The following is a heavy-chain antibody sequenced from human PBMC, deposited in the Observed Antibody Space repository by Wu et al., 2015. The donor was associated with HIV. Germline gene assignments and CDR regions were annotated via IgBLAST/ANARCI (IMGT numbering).Heavy chain of an antibody. CDR3: VSSAGTSYYFDY. D-gene: IGHD2-2*01. CDR1: GYTFTGYY. Sequence: QVQLMQSGAEVKKPGASVKVSCKASGYTFTGYYMHWVRQAPGQGLEWMGWINPNSGGSGGTNYAQKFQGRVTMTRDTSISTAYMELSRLRSADTAVYYCVSSAGTSYYFDYWGQGTLVTVSS. J-gene: IGHJ4*02. CDR2: INPNSGGSGGT. V-gene: IGHV1-2*02.